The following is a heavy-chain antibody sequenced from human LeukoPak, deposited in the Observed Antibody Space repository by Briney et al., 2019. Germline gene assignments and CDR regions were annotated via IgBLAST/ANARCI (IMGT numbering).Heavy chain of an antibody. CDR1: LYTFTSYG. D-gene: IGHD1-1*01. CDR2: ISAYNGNT. V-gene: IGHV1-18*01. J-gene: IGHJ3*02. Sequence: GASVKVSCKASLYTFTSYGISCVRQAPGQGLEWMGWISAYNGNTKYAQNLQGRVTMTTDTSTSTAYMELRSLRSDGTAVYYCARNGTNAFDIWGQGTMVTVSS. CDR3: ARNGTNAFDI.